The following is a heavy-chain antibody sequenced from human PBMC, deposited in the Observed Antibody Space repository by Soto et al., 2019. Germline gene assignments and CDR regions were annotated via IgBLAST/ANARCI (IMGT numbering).Heavy chain of an antibody. D-gene: IGHD6-19*01. Sequence: SETLSLTCTVSGGSISSYYWSWIRQPPGKGLEWIGYIYYSGSTNYNPSLKSRVTISVDTSKNQFSLKLSSVTAADTAVYYCARLYSSGWYPSDYYSMDVWGQGTTVTVSS. V-gene: IGHV4-59*01. CDR3: ARLYSSGWYPSDYYSMDV. CDR2: IYYSGST. CDR1: GGSISSYY. J-gene: IGHJ6*02.